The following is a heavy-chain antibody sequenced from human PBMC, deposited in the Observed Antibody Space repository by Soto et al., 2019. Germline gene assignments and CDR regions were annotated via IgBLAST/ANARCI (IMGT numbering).Heavy chain of an antibody. CDR1: GFTFSSYA. CDR3: AKTYNAGDYVQVPHYSYYYYMDV. V-gene: IGHV3-23*01. D-gene: IGHD4-17*01. CDR2: ISGSGGST. J-gene: IGHJ6*03. Sequence: EVQLLESGGGLVQPGGSLRLSCAASGFTFSSYAMSWVRQAPGKGLEWVSAISGSGGSTYYADSVKGRFTISRDNSKNTLHLQMNSLRAEDPAVYYCAKTYNAGDYVQVPHYSYYYYMDVWGKGTTVTVSS.